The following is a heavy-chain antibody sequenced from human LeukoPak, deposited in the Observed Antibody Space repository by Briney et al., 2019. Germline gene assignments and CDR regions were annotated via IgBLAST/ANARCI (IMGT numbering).Heavy chain of an antibody. CDR1: GFTFGDYA. CDR2: IRSKAHGGTT. J-gene: IGHJ4*02. CDR3: TRVGRGYSYGCLDY. Sequence: GGSLRLSCTASGFTFGDYAMSWFRQAPGKGLEWVGFIRSKAHGGTTEYAASVKGRFTISRDDSKSIAYLQMNSLKTEDTAVYYCTRVGRGYSYGCLDYWGQGTLVTVSS. D-gene: IGHD5-18*01. V-gene: IGHV3-49*03.